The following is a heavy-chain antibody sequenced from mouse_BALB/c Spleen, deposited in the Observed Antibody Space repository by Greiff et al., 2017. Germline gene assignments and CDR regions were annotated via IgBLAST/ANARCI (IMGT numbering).Heavy chain of an antibody. D-gene: IGHD2-14*01. V-gene: IGHV1-14*01. J-gene: IGHJ1*01. CDR2: INPYNDGT. CDR1: GYTFTSYV. Sequence: VQLQQSGPELVKPGASVKMSCKASGYTFTSYVMHWVKQKPGQGLEWIGYINPYNDGTKYNEKFKGKATLTSDKSSSTAYMELSSLTSEDSAVYYCARFAYYRYDVSWYFDVWGAGTTVTVSS. CDR3: ARFAYYRYDVSWYFDV.